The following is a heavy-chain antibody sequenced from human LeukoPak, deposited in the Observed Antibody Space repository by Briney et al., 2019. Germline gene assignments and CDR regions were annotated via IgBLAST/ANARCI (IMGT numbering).Heavy chain of an antibody. J-gene: IGHJ4*02. CDR2: IRSKAYGGTT. Sequence: PGGSLRLSCAASGFTFSSYAMSWVRQAPGKGLEWVGFIRSKAYGGTTEYAASVKGRFTISRDDSKSIAYLQMNSLKTEDTAVYYCTRDPIGVVVAATYLDYWGQGTLVTVSS. V-gene: IGHV3-49*04. D-gene: IGHD2-15*01. CDR1: GFTFSSYA. CDR3: TRDPIGVVVAATYLDY.